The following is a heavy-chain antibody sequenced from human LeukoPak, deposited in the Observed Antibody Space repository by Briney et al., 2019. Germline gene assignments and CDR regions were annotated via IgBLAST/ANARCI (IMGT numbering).Heavy chain of an antibody. V-gene: IGHV3-33*01. CDR3: AREDCSSTSCLTRNWFDP. CDR2: IWYDGSDK. D-gene: IGHD2-2*01. Sequence: GGSLRLSCAASGFTFNSYGMHWVRQAPGKGLEWVAVIWYDGSDKYYADSVKGRFTISRDNSKNTLYLQMNSLRAVDTAVYYCAREDCSSTSCLTRNWFDPWGQGTLVTVSS. CDR1: GFTFNSYG. J-gene: IGHJ5*02.